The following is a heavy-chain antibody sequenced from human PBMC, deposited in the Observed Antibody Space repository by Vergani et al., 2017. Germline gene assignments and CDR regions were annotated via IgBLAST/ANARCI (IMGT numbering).Heavy chain of an antibody. CDR1: GGSISSSSYY. V-gene: IGHV4-39*07. J-gene: IGHJ6*02. D-gene: IGHD3-22*01. CDR2: IYYSGST. Sequence: QLQLQESGPGLVKPSETLSLTCTVSGGSISSSSYYWGWIRQPPGKGLEWIGSIYYSGSTYYHPSLKSRVTISVDPSKNQFFLKLSSVTAADQAVYYCARDRVGCYYDSSGYYLRYYYYGMDVWGQGTTVTVSS. CDR3: ARDRVGCYYDSSGYYLRYYYYGMDV.